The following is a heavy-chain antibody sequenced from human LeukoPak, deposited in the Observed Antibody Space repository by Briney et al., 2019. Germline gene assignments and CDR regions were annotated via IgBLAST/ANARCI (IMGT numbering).Heavy chain of an antibody. CDR1: GYTFTSYD. D-gene: IGHD6-13*01. V-gene: IGHV1-8*01. CDR3: ARAVWIAAADLSFGY. CDR2: MNPNSGNT. Sequence: ASVKVSCKASGYTFTSYDINWVRQATGQGLEWMGWMNPNSGNTGYAQKFQGRVTMTRNTSISTAYMELSSLRSEDTAVYYCARAVWIAAADLSFGYWGQGTLVTVSS. J-gene: IGHJ4*02.